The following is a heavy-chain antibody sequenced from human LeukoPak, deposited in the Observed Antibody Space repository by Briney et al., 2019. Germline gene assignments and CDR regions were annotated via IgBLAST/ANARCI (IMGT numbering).Heavy chain of an antibody. CDR3: ANSIGPSGDY. Sequence: GGSLRLSCAASGFTFSSYAMSCARQAPEKGLEWVSAISGSGGSIYYADSVKGRITISRDNSKNTLYLQMNSLRAEDTAVYYCANSIGPSGDYWGQGTLVTVSS. D-gene: IGHD2/OR15-2a*01. V-gene: IGHV3-23*01. J-gene: IGHJ4*02. CDR2: ISGSGGSI. CDR1: GFTFSSYA.